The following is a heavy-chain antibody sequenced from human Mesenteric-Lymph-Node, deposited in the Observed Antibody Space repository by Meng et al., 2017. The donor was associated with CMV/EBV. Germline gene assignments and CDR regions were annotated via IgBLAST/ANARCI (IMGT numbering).Heavy chain of an antibody. CDR2: ISAYNGNT. CDR3: ARDFTIAARQEFDY. J-gene: IGHJ4*02. D-gene: IGHD6-6*01. CDR1: GYKFTDYY. V-gene: IGHV1-18*04. Sequence: ASVKVSCKAVGYKFTDYYMRWVRQAPGQGLEWMGWISAYNGNTNYAQKLQGRVTMTTDTSTSTAYMELRSLRSDDTAVYYCARDFTIAARQEFDYWGQGTLVTVSS.